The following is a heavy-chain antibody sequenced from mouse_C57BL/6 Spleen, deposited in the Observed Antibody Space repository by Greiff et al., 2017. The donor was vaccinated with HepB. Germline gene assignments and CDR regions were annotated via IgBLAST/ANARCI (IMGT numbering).Heavy chain of an antibody. V-gene: IGHV5-6*02. CDR2: ISSGGSYT. CDR1: GFTFSSYG. CDR3: ARDYGSSYVDYYAMDY. J-gene: IGHJ4*01. D-gene: IGHD1-1*01. Sequence: EVMLVESGGDLVKPGGSLKLSCAASGFTFSSYGMSWVRQTPDKRLEWVATISSGGSYTYYPDSVKGRFTISRDNAKNTLYLQMSSLKSEDTAMYYCARDYGSSYVDYYAMDYWGQGTSVTVSS.